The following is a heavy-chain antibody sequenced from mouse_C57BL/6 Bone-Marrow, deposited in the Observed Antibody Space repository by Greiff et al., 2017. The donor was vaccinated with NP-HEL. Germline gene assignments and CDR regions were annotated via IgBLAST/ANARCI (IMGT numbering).Heavy chain of an antibody. V-gene: IGHV1-62-2*01. CDR2: FYPGSGSI. J-gene: IGHJ4*01. Sequence: QVQLKESGAELVKPGASVKLSCKASGYIFTEYTIHWVKQRSGQGLEWIGWFYPGSGSIKYNEKFKDKATLTADKSSSTVYMELSRLTSEDSAVYFCEEHEVYSNYDYALDCWGKGASVTVSS. CDR1: GYIFTEYT. D-gene: IGHD2-5*01. CDR3: EEHEVYSNYDYALDC.